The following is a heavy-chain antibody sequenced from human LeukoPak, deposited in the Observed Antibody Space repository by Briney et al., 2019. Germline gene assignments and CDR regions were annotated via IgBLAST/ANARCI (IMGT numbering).Heavy chain of an antibody. D-gene: IGHD5-12*01. Sequence: PSETLSLTCAVYGGSFSGYYWSWIRQPPGKGLGWIGEINHSGSTNYNPSLKSRVTISVDTSKNQFSLKLSSVTAADTAVYYCARGQWLRPPPALWGQGTLVTVSS. CDR3: ARGQWLRPPPAL. CDR2: INHSGST. J-gene: IGHJ4*02. V-gene: IGHV4-34*01. CDR1: GGSFSGYY.